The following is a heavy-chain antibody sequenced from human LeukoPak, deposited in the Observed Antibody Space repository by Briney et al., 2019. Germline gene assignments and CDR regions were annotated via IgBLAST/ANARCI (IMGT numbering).Heavy chain of an antibody. V-gene: IGHV3-15*01. D-gene: IGHD5-24*01. J-gene: IGHJ4*02. CDR3: TTIQRAIWSDSGY. CDR1: GFTFGVAW. CDR2: IKSKSDGETR. Sequence: GGSLRLSGAGSGFTFGVAWMSWVRQAPGKGLEWVGRIKSKSDGETRDYVAPVKGRFTISRDDSKNTLFLQMNSLKIEDTGVYYCTTIQRAIWSDSGYWGQGALVTVSS.